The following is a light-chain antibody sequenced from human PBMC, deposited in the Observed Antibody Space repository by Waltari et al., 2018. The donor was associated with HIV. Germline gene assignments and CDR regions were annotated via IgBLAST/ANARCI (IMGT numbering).Light chain of an antibody. CDR1: SSNIGSNY. Sequence: QSVLTQPPSASGTPGQRVTISCSGSSSNIGSNYVYWYQQLPGTAPNLLIYMSDKRPSGVPDRVSESKSGTSASLAISGLRSEDEAEYYCAAWDDSLSATVFGGGTKLTVL. CDR2: MSD. CDR3: AAWDDSLSATV. V-gene: IGLV1-47*01. J-gene: IGLJ2*01.